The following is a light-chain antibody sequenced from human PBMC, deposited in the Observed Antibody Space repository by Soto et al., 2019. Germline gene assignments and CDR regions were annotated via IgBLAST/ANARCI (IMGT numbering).Light chain of an antibody. J-gene: IGLJ1*01. Sequence: QSALTQPASVSGSPGQSITISCTGTGSDVGGYDYVSWYQQLPGKAPKLLIYDVNNRPSGVSHRFSGSKSGNTASLTISGLQAEDEADYYCSSYTGSSTVVFGAGTKLTVL. CDR2: DVN. CDR3: SSYTGSSTVV. CDR1: GSDVGGYDY. V-gene: IGLV2-14*01.